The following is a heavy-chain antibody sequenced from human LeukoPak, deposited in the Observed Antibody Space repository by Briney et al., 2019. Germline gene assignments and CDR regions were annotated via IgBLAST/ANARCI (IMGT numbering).Heavy chain of an antibody. CDR1: GYTFTSYY. CDR3: ARDQWNYGDYVH. Sequence: ASVKVSCKASGYTFTSYYMHWVRQAPGQGLEWMEIINPSGGSTSYEQKFQGRVTMTRDMSTNTVYMELSSLRSEDTAVYYCARDQWNYGDYVHWGQGTLVTVSS. D-gene: IGHD4-17*01. J-gene: IGHJ4*02. V-gene: IGHV1-46*01. CDR2: INPSGGST.